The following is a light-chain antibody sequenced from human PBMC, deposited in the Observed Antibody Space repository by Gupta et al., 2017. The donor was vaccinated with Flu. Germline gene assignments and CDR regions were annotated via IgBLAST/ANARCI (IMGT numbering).Light chain of an antibody. CDR2: SNN. J-gene: IGLJ2*01. CDR3: AAWDDILSGPV. V-gene: IGLV1-44*01. CDR1: SSNIGSNT. Sequence: QSVLTQPPSASGTPGQRVSISCSGTSSNIGSNTVNWYQQLLGTAPKLLVYSNNQRPSGVPDRFSGSNSGTSASLAISGLQSEDEADYYCAAWDDILSGPVFGGGTKLTVL.